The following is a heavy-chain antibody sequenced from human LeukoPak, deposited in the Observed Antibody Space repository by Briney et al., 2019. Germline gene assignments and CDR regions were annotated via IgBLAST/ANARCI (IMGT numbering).Heavy chain of an antibody. D-gene: IGHD3-3*01. J-gene: IGHJ5*01. V-gene: IGHV4-31*03. CDR3: AKDGGIYDFPFDS. CDR1: GGSISSGGYY. CDR2: IYYSGST. Sequence: PSETLSLTCTVSGGSISSGGYYWSWIRQHPGKGLEWIGYIYYSGSTYYNPSLKSRVTISVDTSKNQFSLKLSSVTAADTAVYYCAKDGGIYDFPFDSWGQGTLVTVSS.